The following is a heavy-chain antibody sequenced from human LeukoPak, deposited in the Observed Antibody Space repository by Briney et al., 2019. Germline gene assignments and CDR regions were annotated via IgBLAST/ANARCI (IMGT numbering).Heavy chain of an antibody. CDR1: GFTFSTYW. J-gene: IGHJ4*02. CDR2: INSDGSSA. Sequence: GGSLRLSCAASGFTFSTYWIHWVRQAPGKGLVWVSRINSDGSSATYADSVKGRFTISRDNAKNSLYLQMNSLRDEDTAVYYCARSQGALNVWGQGTLVTVSS. CDR3: ARSQGALNV. D-gene: IGHD1-26*01. V-gene: IGHV3-74*01.